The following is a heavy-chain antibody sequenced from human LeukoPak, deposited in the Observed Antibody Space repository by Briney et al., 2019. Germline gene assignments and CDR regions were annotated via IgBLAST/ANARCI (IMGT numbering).Heavy chain of an antibody. V-gene: IGHV3-48*03. CDR2: ISSSGSTI. J-gene: IGHJ5*02. CDR1: GFTFSTYE. Sequence: GGSLRLSCAASGFTFSTYEMNWVRQAPGKGLEWVSSISSSGSTIYYADSVKGRFTISRDNAKNSLYLQMNSLRAEDTAVYYCARGPLHVVVPAATWFDPWGQGILVTVSS. D-gene: IGHD2-2*01. CDR3: ARGPLHVVVPAATWFDP.